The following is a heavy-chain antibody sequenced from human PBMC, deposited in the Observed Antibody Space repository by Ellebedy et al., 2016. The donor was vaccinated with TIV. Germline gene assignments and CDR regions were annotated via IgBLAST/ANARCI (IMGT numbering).Heavy chain of an antibody. Sequence: PGGSLRLSCAASGFNIGSNAMSWVRQTPGKGLEWVAGIGGDDRTHYAHFVEGRFTISRDRFQSTLHLEMSSLRVEDTAIYYCAKRDHSDSTTFSPLFASWGLGTLVIVSS. D-gene: IGHD2/OR15-2a*01. CDR2: IGGDDRT. J-gene: IGHJ4*02. V-gene: IGHV3-23*01. CDR3: AKRDHSDSTTFSPLFAS. CDR1: GFNIGSNA.